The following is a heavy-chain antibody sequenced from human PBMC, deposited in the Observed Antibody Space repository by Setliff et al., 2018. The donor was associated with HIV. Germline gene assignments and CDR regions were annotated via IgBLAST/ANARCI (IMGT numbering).Heavy chain of an antibody. CDR3: AKGGGGYGDS. D-gene: IGHD3-22*01. J-gene: IGHJ4*02. CDR2: INSAERT. V-gene: IGHV3-23*01. Sequence: GGSLRLSCAASGFSFSNYAMTWVRQAPGKGLEWVSTINSAERTFYAKSVKGRFTISRDNSKSTLYLQVSSLRAEDTAVYFCAKGGGGYGDSWGQGTLVTSPQ. CDR1: GFSFSNYA.